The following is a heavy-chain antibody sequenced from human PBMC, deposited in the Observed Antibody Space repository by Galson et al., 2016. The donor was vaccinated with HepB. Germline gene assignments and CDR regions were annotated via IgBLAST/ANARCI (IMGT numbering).Heavy chain of an antibody. J-gene: IGHJ6*04. D-gene: IGHD5-18*01. CDR1: GFTFSSYG. CDR3: AKTTAMVAYYYYGMDV. V-gene: IGHV3-30*18. CDR2: ISFDGSYK. Sequence: SLRLSCAASGFTFSSYGMHWVRQAPGKGLEWVAVISFDGSYKYYADSVKGRFTISRDTSKNTIYLQMSSLRAEDTAVYYCAKTTAMVAYYYYGMDVWGKGTTVTVSS.